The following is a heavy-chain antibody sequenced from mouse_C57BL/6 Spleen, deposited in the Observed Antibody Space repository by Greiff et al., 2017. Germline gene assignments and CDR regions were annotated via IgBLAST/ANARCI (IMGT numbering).Heavy chain of an antibody. D-gene: IGHD2-3*01. CDR3: ARDRRDYYDGYLDY. CDR1: GYSITSGYY. J-gene: IGHJ2*01. Sequence: EVQLQESGPGLVKPSQSLSLTCSVTGYSITSGYYWNWIRQFPGNKLEWMGYISYDGSNNYNPSLKNRISITRDTSKNQFFLKLNSVTTEDTATYYCARDRRDYYDGYLDYWGQGTTLTVSS. V-gene: IGHV3-6*01. CDR2: ISYDGSN.